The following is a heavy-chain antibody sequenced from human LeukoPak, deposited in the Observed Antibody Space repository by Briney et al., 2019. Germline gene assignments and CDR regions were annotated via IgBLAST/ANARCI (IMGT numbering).Heavy chain of an antibody. CDR1: GFTFSSSV. D-gene: IGHD3-9*01. V-gene: IGHV3-23*01. Sequence: GGSLRLSCAASGFTFSSSVMTWVRQAPGKGLEWVSSINTSGGSTYYADSVKGRFTISRDNPKNTLYLQMNGLRAEDAAVYYCARLGRVNYFDYWGQGTLVTVSS. CDR2: INTSGGST. J-gene: IGHJ4*02. CDR3: ARLGRVNYFDY.